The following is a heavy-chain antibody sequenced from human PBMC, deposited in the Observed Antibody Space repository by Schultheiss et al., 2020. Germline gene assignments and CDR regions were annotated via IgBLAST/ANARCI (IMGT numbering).Heavy chain of an antibody. V-gene: IGHV4-34*01. D-gene: IGHD3-22*01. J-gene: IGHJ5*02. Sequence: SETLSLTCAVYGGSFSGYYWSWIRQTPGKGLEWIGEINHSGSTNYNPSLKSRVTISVDKSKNQFSLKLSSVTAADTAVYYCARRGYDSSGYYEGSNWFDPWGQGTLVTVSS. CDR3: ARRGYDSSGYYEGSNWFDP. CDR1: GGSFSGYY. CDR2: INHSGST.